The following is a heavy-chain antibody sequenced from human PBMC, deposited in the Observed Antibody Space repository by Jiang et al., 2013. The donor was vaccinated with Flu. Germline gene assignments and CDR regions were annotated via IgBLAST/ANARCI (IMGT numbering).Heavy chain of an antibody. V-gene: IGHV4-34*01. J-gene: IGHJ5*02. Sequence: LLKPSETLSLTCAVYGGSFSGYYWSWIRQPPGKGLEWIGEINHSGSTNYNPSLKSRVTISVDTSKNQFSLKLSSVTAADTAVYYCARVLFPGALRRHYYGSGSYGPNWFDPWGQGTLVTV. CDR1: GGSFSGYY. CDR3: ARVLFPGALRRHYYGSGSYGPNWFDP. CDR2: INHSGST. D-gene: IGHD3-10*01.